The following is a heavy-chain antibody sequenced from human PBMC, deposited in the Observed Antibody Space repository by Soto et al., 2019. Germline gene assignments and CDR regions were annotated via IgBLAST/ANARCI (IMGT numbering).Heavy chain of an antibody. V-gene: IGHV1-18*04. J-gene: IGHJ6*02. CDR3: SRWGQQLAEEVYYYYGMDV. CDR1: DYTFTSYG. Sequence: GASVKVSCKASDYTFTSYGISWVRQAPGQGLECMGWISAYNGNTNYARKLQDRVTMTTDTSTSTAYIELRSLRSDDTAVYFCSRWGQQLAEEVYYYYGMDVWGQETTVTVSS. D-gene: IGHD6-13*01. CDR2: ISAYNGNT.